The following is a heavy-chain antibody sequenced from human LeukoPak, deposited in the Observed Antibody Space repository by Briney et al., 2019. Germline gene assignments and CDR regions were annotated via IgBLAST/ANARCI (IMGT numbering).Heavy chain of an antibody. CDR1: GFTFSSYA. D-gene: IGHD2-15*01. Sequence: GGSLRLSCAASGFTFSSYAMSWVRQAPGKGLEWVGRIKRKTDGGTTDYAAPVKGRFTISRDDSKTSLYLQMNNLKTEDTAVYYCTTDTRRVVVPKWGQGTLVTVSS. CDR3: TTDTRRVVVPK. CDR2: IKRKTDGGTT. V-gene: IGHV3-15*01. J-gene: IGHJ4*02.